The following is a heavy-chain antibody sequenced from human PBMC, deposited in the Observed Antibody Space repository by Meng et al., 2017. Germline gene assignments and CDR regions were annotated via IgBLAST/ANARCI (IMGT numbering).Heavy chain of an antibody. V-gene: IGHV3-48*03. D-gene: IGHD2-2*01. CDR2: ISSSGSTI. CDR3: ARYLVGIVVVPAASPYGMDV. Sequence: GESLKISCAASGFTFSSYEMNWVRQAPGKGLEWVSYISSSGSTIYYADSVKGRFTISRDNAKNSLYLQMNSLRAEDTAVYYCARYLVGIVVVPAASPYGMDVWGQGTMVTVSS. CDR1: GFTFSSYE. J-gene: IGHJ6*02.